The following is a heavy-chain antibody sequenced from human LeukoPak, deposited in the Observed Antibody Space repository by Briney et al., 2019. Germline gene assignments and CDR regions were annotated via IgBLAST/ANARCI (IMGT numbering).Heavy chain of an antibody. CDR2: IYYSGST. CDR1: NVSVGSGAYY. D-gene: IGHD5-12*01. J-gene: IGHJ4*02. Sequence: SQTLSLTCIVSNVSVGSGAYYWTWIRQHPGKGLEWIGYIYYSGSTYFSPSLKSRVSMSVDTSKNQFSLRLTSVTAADTAVYFCAAKGGGYDYRYWGQGTLVTVSS. CDR3: AAKGGGYDYRY. V-gene: IGHV4-31*03.